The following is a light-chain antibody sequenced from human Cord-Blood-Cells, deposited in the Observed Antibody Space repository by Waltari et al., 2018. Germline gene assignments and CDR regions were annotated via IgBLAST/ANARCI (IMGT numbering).Light chain of an antibody. Sequence: IVLTQSPATLSSSARTGATLSCGASQSVSSTYLAWYQQKPGLAPRLLNYDASSRATGIPDRFSGSGSGTDFTLTIGRLEHEDFAVYYCQKYGSSPVTFGAATKVDIK. V-gene: IGKV3D-20*01. J-gene: IGKJ3*01. CDR1: QSVSSTY. CDR3: QKYGSSPVT. CDR2: DAS.